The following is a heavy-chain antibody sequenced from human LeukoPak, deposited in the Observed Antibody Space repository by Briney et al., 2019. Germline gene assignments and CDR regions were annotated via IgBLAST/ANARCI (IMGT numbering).Heavy chain of an antibody. CDR3: ARGKVDEFGESPPLDY. V-gene: IGHV4-34*01. CDR1: GGSFSGYY. CDR2: INHSGST. Sequence: SETLSLTCAVYGGSFSGYYWSWIRQPPGKGLEWIGEINHSGSTNYNPSLKSRVTISVDTSKNQFSLKLSSVTAADTAVYYCARGKVDEFGESPPLDYWGQGTLVTVSS. D-gene: IGHD3-10*01. J-gene: IGHJ4*02.